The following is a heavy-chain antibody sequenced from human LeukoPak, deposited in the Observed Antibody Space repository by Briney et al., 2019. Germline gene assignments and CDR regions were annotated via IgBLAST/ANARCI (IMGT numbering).Heavy chain of an antibody. CDR3: ARGLYDYVWGSYRQLDY. Sequence: SETLSLTCTVSGGSFSSSGYYWTWIRQRPGKGLEWIGYIYYSGSTYHNPSLKSRLTISVDTSKNQFSLKLSSVTAADTAVYYCARGLYDYVWGSYRQLDYWGQGTLVTVSS. CDR1: GGSFSSSGYY. V-gene: IGHV4-31*03. J-gene: IGHJ4*02. D-gene: IGHD3-16*02. CDR2: IYYSGST.